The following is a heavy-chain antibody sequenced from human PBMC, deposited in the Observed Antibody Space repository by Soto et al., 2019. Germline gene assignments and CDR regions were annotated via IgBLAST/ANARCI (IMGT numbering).Heavy chain of an antibody. D-gene: IGHD2-21*02. V-gene: IGHV4-4*02. CDR1: GGCISSSNW. CDR3: ARARRGGDSGYYYYGMDV. J-gene: IGHJ6*02. Sequence: SVTLSLTCCASGGCISSSNWWSSVRHPPGWGLEWIGEIYHSGSTNYNPSLKSRVTISVDKSKNQFSLKLSSVTAADTAVYYCARARRGGDSGYYYYGMDVWGQGTTVTVSS. CDR2: IYHSGST.